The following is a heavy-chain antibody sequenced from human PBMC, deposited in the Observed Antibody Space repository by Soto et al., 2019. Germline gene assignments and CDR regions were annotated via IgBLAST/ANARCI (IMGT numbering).Heavy chain of an antibody. J-gene: IGHJ4*02. CDR3: ARPSGPSSYDY. D-gene: IGHD6-13*01. V-gene: IGHV5-10-1*01. CDR2: IDPSDSYT. Sequence: PGVLLKISCKGSGYSFTSYWIXWVRQMPGKGPEWMGRIDPSDSYTNYSPSFQGHVTISADKSISTAYLQWSSLKASDTAMYYCARPSGPSSYDYWGQGTLVTVSS. CDR1: GYSFTSYW.